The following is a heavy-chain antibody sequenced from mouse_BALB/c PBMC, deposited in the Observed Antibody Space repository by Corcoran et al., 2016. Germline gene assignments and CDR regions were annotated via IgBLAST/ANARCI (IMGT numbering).Heavy chain of an antibody. CDR3: ARYGSSPSYAMDD. D-gene: IGHD1-1*01. Sequence: QIQLVQSGPELKKPGETVKISCKASGYTFTNYGMNWVKQAPGNGLKWMGWINTHTGESTYADDFKGRFAFSLETFASTAYLQINNLKNEDMATYFCARYGSSPSYAMDDWGQGTSVTVSS. V-gene: IGHV9-1*02. J-gene: IGHJ4*01. CDR1: GYTFTNYG. CDR2: INTHTGES.